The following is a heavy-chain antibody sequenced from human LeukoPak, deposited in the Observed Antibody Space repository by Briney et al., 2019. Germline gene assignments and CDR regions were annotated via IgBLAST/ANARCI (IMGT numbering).Heavy chain of an antibody. CDR3: ARGVKWLLTFWLDY. CDR1: GGSFSGYY. V-gene: IGHV4-34*01. D-gene: IGHD3-22*01. J-gene: IGHJ4*02. Sequence: PSETLSLTCAVYGGSFSGYYWSWIRQPPGKGLEWIGEINHSGSTNYNPSLKSRVTISVDTSKNQFSLKLSSVTAADTAVYYCARGVKWLLTFWLDYWGQGTLVTVSS. CDR2: INHSGST.